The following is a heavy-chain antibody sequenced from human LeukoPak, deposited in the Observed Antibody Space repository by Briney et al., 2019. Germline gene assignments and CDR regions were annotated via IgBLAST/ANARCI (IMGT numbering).Heavy chain of an antibody. CDR3: ARDRPMGITIFGVVITNWFDP. D-gene: IGHD3-3*01. Sequence: GGSLRLSCAASGFTFSTYWMSWVRQAPGKRLESVANIKQDGSEKYYVDSVKGRFTISRDNSKNTLYLQMNSLRAEDTAVYYCARDRPMGITIFGVVITNWFDPWGQGTLVTVSS. J-gene: IGHJ5*02. V-gene: IGHV3-7*01. CDR1: GFTFSTYW. CDR2: IKQDGSEK.